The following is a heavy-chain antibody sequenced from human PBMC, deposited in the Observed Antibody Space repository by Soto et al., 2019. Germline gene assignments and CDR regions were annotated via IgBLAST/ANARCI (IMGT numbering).Heavy chain of an antibody. CDR3: ARLDPGIAAAGSRAFEI. V-gene: IGHV7-4-1*01. CDR2: INTKTGNP. Sequence: VSCKASGYTFTSYAMNWVRQAPGQGLEWMGWINTKTGNPTYAQGFTRRFVFTLDTSVSTAYLQICSLKAEDTAVYYCARLDPGIAAAGSRAFEIWGKGTRVTVSS. J-gene: IGHJ3*02. D-gene: IGHD6-13*01. CDR1: GYTFTSYA.